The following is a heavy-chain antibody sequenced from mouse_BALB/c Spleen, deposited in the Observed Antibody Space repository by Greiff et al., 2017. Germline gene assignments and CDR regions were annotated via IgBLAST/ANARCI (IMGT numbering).Heavy chain of an antibody. CDR2: INSNGGST. D-gene: IGHD1-1*01. Sequence: EVKLVESGGGLVKLGGSLKLSCAASGFTFSSYYMSWVRQTPEKRLELVAAINSNGGSTYYPDTVKGRFTISRDNAKNTLYLQMSSLKSEDTALYYCARPLYGSSYRFAYWGQGTLVTVSA. V-gene: IGHV5-6-2*01. J-gene: IGHJ3*01. CDR1: GFTFSSYY. CDR3: ARPLYGSSYRFAY.